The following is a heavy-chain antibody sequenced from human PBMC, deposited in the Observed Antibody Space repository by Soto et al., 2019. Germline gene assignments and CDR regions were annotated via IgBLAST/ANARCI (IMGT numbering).Heavy chain of an antibody. CDR2: IYPGDSDT. J-gene: IGHJ6*04. V-gene: IGHV5-51*01. Sequence: PGESLKISLKCSGYSFTRYWIVWVRHMPGKGLEWMGIIYPGDSDTRYIPSFQRQVTISADKSVSTAYLHWSGLKASDTARYDWARPSAAGKYYYGMDTWGREPTLT. CDR3: ARPSAAGKYYYGMDT. CDR1: GYSFTRYW. D-gene: IGHD6-13*01.